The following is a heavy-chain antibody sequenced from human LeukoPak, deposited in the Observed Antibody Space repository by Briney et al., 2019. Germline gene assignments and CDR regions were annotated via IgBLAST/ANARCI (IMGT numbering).Heavy chain of an antibody. CDR2: ISSSSSYI. CDR1: GFTFSSYS. CDR3: ARDPYCYGSGSPSPFDC. V-gene: IGHV3-21*01. J-gene: IGHJ4*02. D-gene: IGHD3-10*01. Sequence: GGSLRLSCAASGFTFSSYSMNWVRQAPGKGLEWVSSISSSSSYIYYADSVKGRFTLSRDNAKNSLYLQMNSLRAEDTAVYYCARDPYCYGSGSPSPFDCWGQGTLVTVSS.